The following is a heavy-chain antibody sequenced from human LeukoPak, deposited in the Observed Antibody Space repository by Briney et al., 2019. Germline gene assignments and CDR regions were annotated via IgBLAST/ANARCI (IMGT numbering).Heavy chain of an antibody. J-gene: IGHJ4*02. CDR3: ARNYYDTKKPWD. D-gene: IGHD3-22*01. CDR2: IYHSGST. CDR1: GYSISSGFY. V-gene: IGHV4-38-2*02. Sequence: SETLSLTCTVSGYSISSGFYWGWIRQPPGKGLECIGSIYHSGSTYYNPSLKSRVTISVDTSKNQFSLNLSSVTAADTAVYFCARNYYDTKKPWDWGQGTLVTVSS.